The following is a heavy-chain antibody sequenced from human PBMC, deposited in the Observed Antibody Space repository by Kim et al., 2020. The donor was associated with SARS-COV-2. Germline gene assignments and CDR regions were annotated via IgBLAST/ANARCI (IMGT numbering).Heavy chain of an antibody. CDR2: ISSSSSYI. D-gene: IGHD6-13*01. CDR1: GFTFSSYS. Sequence: GGSLRLSCAASGFTFSSYSMNWVRQAPGKGLEWVSSISSSSSYIYYADSVKGRFTISRDNAKNSLYLQMNSLRAEDTAVYYCAREQGNPDISWVGDSSSWYSVSTYYYGMDVWGQGTTVTVSS. J-gene: IGHJ6*02. V-gene: IGHV3-21*01. CDR3: AREQGNPDISWVGDSSSWYSVSTYYYGMDV.